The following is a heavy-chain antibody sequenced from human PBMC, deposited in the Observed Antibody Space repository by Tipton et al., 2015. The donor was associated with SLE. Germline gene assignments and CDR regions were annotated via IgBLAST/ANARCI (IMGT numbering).Heavy chain of an antibody. D-gene: IGHD3-10*01. V-gene: IGHV4-59*11. CDR2: IYYSGST. CDR3: ARDQETMVRGVIGGMDV. Sequence: TLSLTCTVSGGSISSHYWSWIRQPPGKGLEWIGYIYYSGSTNYNPSLKSRVTISVDASKNQFSLKLSSVTAADTAVYYCARDQETMVRGVIGGMDVWGQGTTVTVSS. CDR1: GGSISSHY. J-gene: IGHJ6*02.